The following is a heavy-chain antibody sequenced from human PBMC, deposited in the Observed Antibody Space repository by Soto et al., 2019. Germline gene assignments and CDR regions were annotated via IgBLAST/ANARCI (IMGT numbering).Heavy chain of an antibody. D-gene: IGHD6-13*01. V-gene: IGHV3-23*01. Sequence: EVQLLESGGGLVQPGGSLRLSCAASGFTFSSYAMSWVRQAPGKGLEWVSAISGSGGSTYYADSVKGRFTISRDNSKNTLYLQMNSLRAEDTAVYYCAKDRGLWADSSSWFAWFDPWGQGTLVTVSS. CDR1: GFTFSSYA. CDR2: ISGSGGST. CDR3: AKDRGLWADSSSWFAWFDP. J-gene: IGHJ5*02.